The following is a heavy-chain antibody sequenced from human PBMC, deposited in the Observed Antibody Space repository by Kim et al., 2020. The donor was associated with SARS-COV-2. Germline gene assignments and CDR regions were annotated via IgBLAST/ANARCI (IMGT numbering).Heavy chain of an antibody. J-gene: IGHJ3*02. V-gene: IGHV3-23*01. CDR2: ISGSGGST. CDR3: GKTGYCSSTSCYAGAFDI. Sequence: GGSLRLSCAASGFTFSSYGMSWVRQAPGKGLEWVSAISGSGGSTYYADSVKGRFTISRDNSKNTLYLQMNSLRAEDTAVYYCGKTGYCSSTSCYAGAFDIWGQGTMVTVSS. D-gene: IGHD2-2*01. CDR1: GFTFSSYG.